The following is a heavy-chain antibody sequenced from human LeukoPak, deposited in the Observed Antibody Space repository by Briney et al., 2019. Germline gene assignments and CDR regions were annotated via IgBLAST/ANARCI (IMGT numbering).Heavy chain of an antibody. CDR1: GFTFSSYS. D-gene: IGHD2-2*01. J-gene: IGHJ4*02. Sequence: PGGSLRLSCAASGFTFSSYSMNWVRQAPGKGLEWVSSISSSSSYIYYADSVKGRFTTSRDNAKNSLYLQMNSLRAEDTAVYYCATGVPANDDYWGQGTLVTVSS. CDR3: ATGVPANDDY. CDR2: ISSSSSYI. V-gene: IGHV3-21*01.